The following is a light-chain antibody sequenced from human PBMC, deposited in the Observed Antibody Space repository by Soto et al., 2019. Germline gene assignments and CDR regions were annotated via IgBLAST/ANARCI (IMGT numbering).Light chain of an antibody. CDR2: GAS. V-gene: IGKV3-20*01. CDR1: QGISSSY. CDR3: QQYGGSPPYT. Sequence: EIVLTQSPGTPSLSPGERATLSCRASQGISSSYLAWYQQKPGQAPRLLIYGASSRATGIPDRFSGSGSGTDFTLTISRLETEDFAVYYCQQYGGSPPYTFGRGTKVEIK. J-gene: IGKJ2*01.